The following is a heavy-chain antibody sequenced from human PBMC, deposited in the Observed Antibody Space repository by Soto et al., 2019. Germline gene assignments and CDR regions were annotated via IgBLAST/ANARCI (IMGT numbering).Heavy chain of an antibody. CDR1: GFSLTTSGVG. V-gene: IGHV2-5*01. D-gene: IGHD2-2*01. J-gene: IGHJ4*02. Sequence: QITLKESGPTLVKPTQTLTLTCTFSGFSLTTSGVGVTWIRQPPGKALEWLGLIYWNGIERYSPSLKSRLSLTKDTSKDQVVLTMTDVGPVDTATYYCAHTRVPDTLDYCGPGTRVTVSS. CDR3: AHTRVPDTLDY. CDR2: IYWNGIE.